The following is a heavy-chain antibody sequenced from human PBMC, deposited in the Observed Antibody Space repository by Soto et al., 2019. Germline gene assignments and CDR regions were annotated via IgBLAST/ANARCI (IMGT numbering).Heavy chain of an antibody. CDR1: GFPFGIYT. CDR2: ISSSGTYI. CDR3: AREGNYHEF. D-gene: IGHD3-10*01. J-gene: IGHJ4*02. V-gene: IGHV3-21*01. Sequence: GSLRLSCETSGFPFGIYTMNWVRQAPGKGLEWVSSISSSGTYIDYADSVEGRFAISRDDAKNSVFLEMTSLRVDDTAVYYCAREGNYHEFWGQGTLVTVSS.